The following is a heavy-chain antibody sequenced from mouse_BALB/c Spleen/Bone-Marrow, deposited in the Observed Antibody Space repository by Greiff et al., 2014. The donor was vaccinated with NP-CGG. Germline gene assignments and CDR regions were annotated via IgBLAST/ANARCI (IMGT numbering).Heavy chain of an antibody. Sequence: VQLQQSGPELVKPGASAKTSCKTSGYTFTEYTMHWVKQSHGKSLEWIGGINPNNGGTVYNQKFEDKATLTVDKSSSTAYMEFRSLTSEDSAIYYCARSRGNYWYFDVWGAGTTVTVSS. J-gene: IGHJ1*01. CDR2: INPNNGGT. CDR1: GYTFTEYT. V-gene: IGHV1-18*01. CDR3: ARSRGNYWYFDV. D-gene: IGHD2-1*01.